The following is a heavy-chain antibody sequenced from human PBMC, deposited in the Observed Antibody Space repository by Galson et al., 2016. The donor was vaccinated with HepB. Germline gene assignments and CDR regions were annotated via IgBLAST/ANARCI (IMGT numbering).Heavy chain of an antibody. CDR3: ARLGHCMGTSCYTVDYYGMDV. CDR2: IHYSGTT. Sequence: SETLSLTCTVSNGSLSRYFWSWIRQPAGKGLEWIGYIHYSGTTTYNPSLKSRLTILVDTSKNQFSLKLTSATAADTAVYFCARLGHCMGTSCYTVDYYGMDVWGRGTTVTVSS. J-gene: IGHJ6*02. CDR1: NGSLSRYF. D-gene: IGHD2-2*02. V-gene: IGHV4-59*08.